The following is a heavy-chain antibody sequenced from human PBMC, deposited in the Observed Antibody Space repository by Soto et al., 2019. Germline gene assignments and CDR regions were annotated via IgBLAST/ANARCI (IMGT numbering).Heavy chain of an antibody. Sequence: QVQLQQWGAGLLKPSETLSLTCAVYGGSFSGYYWSWIRQPPGKGLEWIGEINHSGSTNHNPSLKSRVTIPVDPAKNQFSLQLSSVTAADTAVYYCAEAVLAYCGGDCSWRDYCYLDVWGKGTTVTVSS. J-gene: IGHJ6*03. V-gene: IGHV4-34*01. CDR2: INHSGST. D-gene: IGHD2-21*01. CDR1: GGSFSGYY. CDR3: AEAVLAYCGGDCSWRDYCYLDV.